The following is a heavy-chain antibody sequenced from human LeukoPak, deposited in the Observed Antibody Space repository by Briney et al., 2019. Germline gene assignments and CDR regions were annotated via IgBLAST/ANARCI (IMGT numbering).Heavy chain of an antibody. J-gene: IGHJ5*02. Sequence: ASVKVSCKATVYTFAGYYMHWVRQAPGQGLEWMGWINHNSGGTNYAQKFQGRVILPRHTPISTAYLELSRLRSDDTAVYYCARAKYRSSTSCYSPAYSWFDPWGQGTLVAVSS. V-gene: IGHV1-2*02. CDR1: VYTFAGYY. D-gene: IGHD2-2*01. CDR3: ARAKYRSSTSCYSPAYSWFDP. CDR2: INHNSGGT.